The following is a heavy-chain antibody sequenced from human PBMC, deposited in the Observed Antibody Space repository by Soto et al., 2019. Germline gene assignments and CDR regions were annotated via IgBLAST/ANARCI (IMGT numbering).Heavy chain of an antibody. CDR2: ISGSGTVT. CDR3: AKRRAVTGSGDFDY. D-gene: IGHD6-19*01. CDR1: GFTFSSFG. V-gene: IGHV3-23*01. Sequence: GGSLRLSCAASGFTFSSFGMRWVRQAPGKGLEWVSAISGSGTVTDYADSVKGRFTISRDNSKNTLYLQMNSLTAEDTAVYYCAKRRAVTGSGDFDYWGQGTLVTVSS. J-gene: IGHJ4*02.